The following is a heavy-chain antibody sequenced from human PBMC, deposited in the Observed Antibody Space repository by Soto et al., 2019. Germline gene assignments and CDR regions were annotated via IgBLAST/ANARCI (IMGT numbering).Heavy chain of an antibody. V-gene: IGHV4-4*07. CDR3: AREGSYSSYIFAWGIHLCSLNC. CDR1: GGSINTCY. D-gene: IGHD3-16*01. Sequence: SETLSLTCTVSGGSINTCYWSWVRQPAGKGLEWIGRIFSSGSTSFNPSLESRVAMSVDTSKNHFSLNLSSVTAADMAVYYCAREGSYSSYIFAWGIHLCSLNCRGQG. J-gene: IGHJ4*02. CDR2: IFSSGST.